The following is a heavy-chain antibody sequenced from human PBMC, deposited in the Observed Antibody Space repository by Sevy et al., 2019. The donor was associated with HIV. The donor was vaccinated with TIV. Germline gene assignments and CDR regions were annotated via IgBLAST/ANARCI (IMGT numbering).Heavy chain of an antibody. CDR2: IFPDDSDI. CDR3: ARARGMPHYYYGMDV. CDR1: GYSFSTYW. D-gene: IGHD1-26*01. J-gene: IGHJ6*02. V-gene: IGHV5-51*01. Sequence: GESLKISCKGSGYSFSTYWIAWVRQMPGKGLEWMGIIFPDDSDIRYSPSYQGQVTISADNSISTAYLQWSSLKASDTATVFCARARGMPHYYYGMDVWGQGTTVTVSS.